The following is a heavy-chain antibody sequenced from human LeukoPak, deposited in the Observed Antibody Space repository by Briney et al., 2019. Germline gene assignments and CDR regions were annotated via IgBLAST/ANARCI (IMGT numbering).Heavy chain of an antibody. J-gene: IGHJ4*02. CDR3: TKDRPYYGSGSKPYY. CDR2: IRYDGSNK. D-gene: IGHD3-10*01. CDR1: LFTFSSYV. V-gene: IGHV3-30*02. Sequence: GGALRVSCVASLFTFSSYVLHWVGPAPGKGGEGVAFIRYDGSNKYYADSVKGRFTISRDNSKNTLYLQMNSWEAEDTGVYYCTKDRPYYGSGSKPYYWGQGNLVTVSS.